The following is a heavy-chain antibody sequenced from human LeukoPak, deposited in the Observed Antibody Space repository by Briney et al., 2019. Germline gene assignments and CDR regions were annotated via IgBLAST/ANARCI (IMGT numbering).Heavy chain of an antibody. V-gene: IGHV1-8*01. D-gene: IGHD6-13*01. Sequence: GASVKVSCKASGYTFTSDDIHWVRQATGQGLEWMGWMNPNSGTTGSAQKFQGRVTMTRNIPISTAYMELSSLSSEDTAVYYCARQTSSNWFSYYYDYGLDVWGQGTTVTVSS. J-gene: IGHJ6*02. CDR1: GYTFTSDD. CDR2: MNPNSGTT. CDR3: ARQTSSNWFSYYYDYGLDV.